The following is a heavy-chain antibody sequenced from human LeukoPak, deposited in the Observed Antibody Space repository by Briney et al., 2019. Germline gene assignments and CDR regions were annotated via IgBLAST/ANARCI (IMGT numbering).Heavy chain of an antibody. J-gene: IGHJ4*02. V-gene: IGHV4-34*01. D-gene: IGHD3-10*01. CDR3: ARKYGSGSYSLPFDY. Sequence: SDTLSLTCAVYGGSLSGYYWSWIRQPPGKGLEWIGDINHSGSTNYNPSLKSRVTISVDTSKNQFSLKLSSVTAADTAVYYCARKYGSGSYSLPFDYWGQGTLVTVSS. CDR1: GGSLSGYY. CDR2: INHSGST.